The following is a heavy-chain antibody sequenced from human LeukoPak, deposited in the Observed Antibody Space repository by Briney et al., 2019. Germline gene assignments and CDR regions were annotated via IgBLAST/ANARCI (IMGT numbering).Heavy chain of an antibody. CDR1: GYSFTVYY. V-gene: IGHV1-2*02. D-gene: IGHD5-18*01. CDR3: ARVAGYSYELDY. Sequence: ASGTVCFKCAGYSFTVYYMHLVRQAQGQGLGWVGLINPNSGGTNYAQKFRGMLTMTRDTSISTAYMELSRLRSDDTAVYYCARVAGYSYELDYWGEGTLVTLS. J-gene: IGHJ4*02. CDR2: INPNSGGT.